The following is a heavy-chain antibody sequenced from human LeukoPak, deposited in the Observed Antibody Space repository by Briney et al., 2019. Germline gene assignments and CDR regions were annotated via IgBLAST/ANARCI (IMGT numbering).Heavy chain of an antibody. CDR3: ARDPLYSSSSHYYYMDV. J-gene: IGHJ6*03. CDR2: ISAYNGNT. D-gene: IGHD6-6*01. CDR1: GYTFTSYG. V-gene: IGHV1-18*01. Sequence: ASVKVSCKASGYTFTSYGISWVRQAPGQGLEWMGWISAYNGNTNYAQKLQGRVTMTTDTSTSTAYMELRSLRSDDTAVYYCARDPLYSSSSHYYYMDVWGKGTTVTVSS.